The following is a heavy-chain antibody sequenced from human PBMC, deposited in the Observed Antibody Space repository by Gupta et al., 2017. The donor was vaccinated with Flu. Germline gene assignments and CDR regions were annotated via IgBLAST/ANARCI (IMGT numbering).Heavy chain of an antibody. J-gene: IGHJ4*02. Sequence: VSSGYMSWVRQAPGKGLEWVSVIINGATTHYADSVRGRFTISTDSIKNTLYLHMNSLRAEDTALYYCARDDGREPACLHWGQGTLVTVSS. CDR1: VSSGY. CDR3: ARDDGREPACLH. D-gene: IGHD1-1*01. CDR2: IINGATT. V-gene: IGHV3-53*01.